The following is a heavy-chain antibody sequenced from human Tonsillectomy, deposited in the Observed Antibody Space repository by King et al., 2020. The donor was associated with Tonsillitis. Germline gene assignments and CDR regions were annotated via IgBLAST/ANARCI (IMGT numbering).Heavy chain of an antibody. D-gene: IGHD2-15*01. CDR1: GGSFSGYY. J-gene: IGHJ5*02. Sequence: VQLQQWGAGLLKPSETLSLTCAVYGGSFSGYYWSWSRQPPGKGLEWIGQIDHSGSTNYNPSLKSRVTISLDTSKNQFFLKLTSVPAADTAVYYCARGNNRYSSYQECLRPWRQGPRVTVSS. V-gene: IGHV4-34*01. CDR2: IDHSGST. CDR3: ARGNNRYSSYQECLRP.